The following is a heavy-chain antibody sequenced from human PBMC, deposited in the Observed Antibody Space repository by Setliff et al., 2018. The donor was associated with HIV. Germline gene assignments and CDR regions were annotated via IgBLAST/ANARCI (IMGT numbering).Heavy chain of an antibody. D-gene: IGHD3-22*01. V-gene: IGHV1-8*02. Sequence: GASVKVSCKTSGGSFNTYSVSWVRQAPGQGLEGMGWMNPESGNTGYAQKFQGGVTMTRNTSISTAYMELSSLRSEDTVVYYCARGAWDSSGYYYWFDPWGQGTLVTVSS. CDR2: MNPESGNT. J-gene: IGHJ5*02. CDR1: GGSFNTYS. CDR3: ARGAWDSSGYYYWFDP.